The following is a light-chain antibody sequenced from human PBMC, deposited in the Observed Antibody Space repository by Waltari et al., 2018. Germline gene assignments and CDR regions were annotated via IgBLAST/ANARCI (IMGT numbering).Light chain of an antibody. J-gene: IGLJ1*01. V-gene: IGLV1-51*01. CDR3: ATWDSRLTSYV. Sequence: QSVLTQPPSVSAAPGQRVTISCSGSSSDIGNNYVSWYQQLPATAPKLPIFDNNKRPSGIPDRYSGSKSGTSATLGITGLQTGDEADYYCATWDSRLTSYVFGTGTRVTVL. CDR1: SSDIGNNY. CDR2: DNN.